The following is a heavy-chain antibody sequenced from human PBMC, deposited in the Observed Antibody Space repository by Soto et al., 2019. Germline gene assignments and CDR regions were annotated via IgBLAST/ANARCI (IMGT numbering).Heavy chain of an antibody. CDR2: ISGNNIYT. CDR1: EFVFSDYY. Sequence: QVQLVESGGGLVKTGGSLRLSCAASEFVFSDYYMTWIRQAPGKGLEWLAYISGNNIYTHYADSVKGRFTISRDNARNFLFLQMKSLRAEDTAMYFCARYDFKYYGVDVWGQGTTVTVSS. V-gene: IGHV3-11*05. J-gene: IGHJ6*02. D-gene: IGHD3-16*01. CDR3: ARYDFKYYGVDV.